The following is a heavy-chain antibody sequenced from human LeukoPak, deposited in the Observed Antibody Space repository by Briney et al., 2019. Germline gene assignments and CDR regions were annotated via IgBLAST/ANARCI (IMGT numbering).Heavy chain of an antibody. CDR3: SRTIAAAGTFDLY. CDR2: MSRDGGSS. Sequence: GSMRLSCAPSTFAFTSIATSWVRQVPGNVLVGVSRMSRDGGSSSYADSVKGRFTSSRDNAKNTLYLQMNRLRAEDTAVYYCSRTIAAAGTFDLYWGQGTLVTVSS. J-gene: IGHJ4*02. CDR1: TFAFTSIA. D-gene: IGHD6-13*01. V-gene: IGHV3-74*01.